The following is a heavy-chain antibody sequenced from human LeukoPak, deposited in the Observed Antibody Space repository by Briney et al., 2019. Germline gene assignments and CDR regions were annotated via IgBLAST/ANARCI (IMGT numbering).Heavy chain of an antibody. J-gene: IGHJ4*02. CDR1: GYTFTGYY. V-gene: IGHV1-2*02. CDR2: INPNSGGT. D-gene: IGHD3-10*01. CDR3: ARVMVRGVIREGFDY. Sequence: ASVKVSCKASGYTFTGYYMHWVRQAPGQGLEWMGWINPNSGGTNYAQKFQGRVTMTRDTSISTAYMELSRLRSDDTAVYYCARVMVRGVIREGFDYWGQGTLVTVSS.